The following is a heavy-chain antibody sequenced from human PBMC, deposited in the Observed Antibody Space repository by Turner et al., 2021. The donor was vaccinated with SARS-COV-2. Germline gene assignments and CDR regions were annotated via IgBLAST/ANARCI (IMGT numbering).Heavy chain of an antibody. CDR1: GLTFSSYG. D-gene: IGHD3-9*01. J-gene: IGHJ4*02. V-gene: IGHV3-30*18. Sequence: QVQLVESGGGVVKPGRSLRLSCEASGLTFSSYGMHWVRQAPGKGLEWVAVISYDGSNKYYADSVKGRFTISRDNSKNTLYLQMNSLRAEDTAVYYCAKGGWYYDILTGSYFEYWGQGTLVTVSS. CDR3: AKGGWYYDILTGSYFEY. CDR2: ISYDGSNK.